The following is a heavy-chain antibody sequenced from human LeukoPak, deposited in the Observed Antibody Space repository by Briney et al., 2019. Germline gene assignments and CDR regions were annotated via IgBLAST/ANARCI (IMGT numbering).Heavy chain of an antibody. CDR3: AKGKGWHYYDPGNAFDI. CDR1: GFPLSSYG. J-gene: IGHJ3*02. Sequence: GGSLGLSFAAPGFPLSSYGMKWGRPAPGKGVGGGSAFSGSGGSTYYADSVKGRFTISRDNSKNTLYLQMNSLRAEDTAVYYCAKGKGWHYYDPGNAFDIWGQGTMVTVSS. V-gene: IGHV3-23*01. D-gene: IGHD3-22*01. CDR2: FSGSGGST.